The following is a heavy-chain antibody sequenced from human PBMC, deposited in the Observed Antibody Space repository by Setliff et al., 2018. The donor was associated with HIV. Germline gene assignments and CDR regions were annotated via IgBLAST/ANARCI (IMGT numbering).Heavy chain of an antibody. D-gene: IGHD6-13*01. CDR1: GGSFSGYY. CDR2: INHSGST. Sequence: PSETLSLTCAVFGGSFSGYYWSWIRQPPGKGLEWIGEINHSGSTDYNPSLKSRVTISVDTSKNQFSLNLSSVTAADTAVYYCATASSSSWFTYYYYMDVWGKGTTVTVSS. CDR3: ATASSSSWFTYYYYMDV. V-gene: IGHV4-34*01. J-gene: IGHJ6*03.